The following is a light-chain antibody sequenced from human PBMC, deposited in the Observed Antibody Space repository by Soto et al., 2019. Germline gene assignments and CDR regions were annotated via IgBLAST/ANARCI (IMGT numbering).Light chain of an antibody. CDR2: YDS. CDR1: NIGSKN. Sequence: SYELTQPPSVSVAPGKTVTITCGGSNIGSKNVHWYQQKPGQAPLLVIYYDSDRPSGIPERFSGSNSGDTATLTVTRVEAGDEADYYCQVWDSTSDRLVFGGGTKLTVL. J-gene: IGLJ2*01. V-gene: IGLV3-21*01. CDR3: QVWDSTSDRLV.